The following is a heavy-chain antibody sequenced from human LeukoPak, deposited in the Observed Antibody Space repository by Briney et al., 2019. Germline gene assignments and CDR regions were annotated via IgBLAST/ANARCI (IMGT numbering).Heavy chain of an antibody. CDR2: ISSSGSGSNI. Sequence: GGSLRLSCEASGFTFSAYAMTWVRQAPGKGLEWVSYISSSGSGSNIYYADSVKGRFTISRDNAKNSLYLQMNSLRAEDTAVYYCAREGTGDMFDYWGQGTLVTVSS. CDR3: AREGTGDMFDY. V-gene: IGHV3-48*03. J-gene: IGHJ4*02. D-gene: IGHD7-27*01. CDR1: GFTFSAYA.